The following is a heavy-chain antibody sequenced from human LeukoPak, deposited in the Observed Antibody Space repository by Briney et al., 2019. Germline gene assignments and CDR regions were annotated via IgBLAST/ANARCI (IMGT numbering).Heavy chain of an antibody. CDR2: ISGSGGST. CDR3: AKSANHHSGNDY. Sequence: PGGTLRLSCAASGFTFSRYGMSWVRQAPGKGLEWVSAISGSGGSTYYADSVKGRFTISRDNSKNTLYLQMNSLRAEDTAVYYCAKSANHHSGNDYWGQGTLVTVSS. D-gene: IGHD1-26*01. J-gene: IGHJ4*02. CDR1: GFTFSRYG. V-gene: IGHV3-23*01.